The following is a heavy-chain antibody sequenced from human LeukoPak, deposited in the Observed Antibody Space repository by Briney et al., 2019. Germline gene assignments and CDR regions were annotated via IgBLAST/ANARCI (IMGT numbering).Heavy chain of an antibody. V-gene: IGHV3-23*01. Sequence: GGSLRLSCAASGFTFSSYAMSWVRQAPGKGLEWVSAISGSGGSTYYADSVKGRFTISRDNAKNSLYLQMNSLRAEDTAVYYCAAVTPWKGDAFDIWGQGTMVTVSS. CDR1: GFTFSSYA. CDR3: AAVTPWKGDAFDI. D-gene: IGHD1-1*01. J-gene: IGHJ3*02. CDR2: ISGSGGST.